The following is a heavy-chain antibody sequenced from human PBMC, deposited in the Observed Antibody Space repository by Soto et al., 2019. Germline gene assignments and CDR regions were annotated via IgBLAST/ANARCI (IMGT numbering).Heavy chain of an antibody. CDR1: GYTFTSYG. J-gene: IGHJ5*02. D-gene: IGHD3-22*01. CDR2: ISAYNGNT. V-gene: IGHV1-18*01. CDR3: ARDKPYYYDSSGYMLDP. Sequence: GASVKVSCKASGYTFTSYGISWVRQAPGQGLEWMGWISAYNGNTNYAQKLQGRVTMTTDTSTSTAYMELRSLRSDDTAVYYCARDKPYYYDSSGYMLDPWGQGTLVTVSS.